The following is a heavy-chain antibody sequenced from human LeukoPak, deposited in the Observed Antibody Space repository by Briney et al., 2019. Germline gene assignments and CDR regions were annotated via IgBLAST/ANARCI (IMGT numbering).Heavy chain of an antibody. D-gene: IGHD2-15*01. CDR2: INTGNGNT. J-gene: IGHJ4*02. CDR3: ATRGASRCSGGSCYSGKKVDY. Sequence: ASVKVSCKASGYTFTSNAMHWVRQAPGQRPEWMGWINTGNGNTKYSQKFQGRVTISRDTSANTAYMEVSSLRSEDTAVYYCATRGASRCSGGSCYSGKKVDYWGQGTLVTVSS. V-gene: IGHV1-3*04. CDR1: GYTFTSNA.